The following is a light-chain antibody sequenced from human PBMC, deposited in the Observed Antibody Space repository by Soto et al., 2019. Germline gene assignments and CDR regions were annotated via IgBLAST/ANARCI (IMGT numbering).Light chain of an antibody. CDR1: SSDIGGYNY. J-gene: IGLJ2*01. Sequence: QSAPTQPASVSGSPGQSITISCTGTSSDIGGYNYVSWYQQHPGKAPKLMIYDVSDRPSGVSNRFSGSKSGNTASLTISGLQAEDEADYYCASYASSNTVLFGGGTQLTVL. V-gene: IGLV2-14*03. CDR3: ASYASSNTVL. CDR2: DVS.